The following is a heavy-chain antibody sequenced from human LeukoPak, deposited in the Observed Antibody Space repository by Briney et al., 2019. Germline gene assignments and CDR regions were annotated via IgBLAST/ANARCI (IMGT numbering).Heavy chain of an antibody. Sequence: PGGSLRLSCAASGFTFSSYGMHWVRQAPGKGLEWVAVIWYDGSNKYYADSVKGRFTISRDNSKNTLYLQMNSLRAEDTAVYYCAKDPNSSGWFDYWGQGTLVTVSS. J-gene: IGHJ4*02. CDR1: GFTFSSYG. CDR3: AKDPNSSGWFDY. D-gene: IGHD6-19*01. CDR2: IWYDGSNK. V-gene: IGHV3-33*06.